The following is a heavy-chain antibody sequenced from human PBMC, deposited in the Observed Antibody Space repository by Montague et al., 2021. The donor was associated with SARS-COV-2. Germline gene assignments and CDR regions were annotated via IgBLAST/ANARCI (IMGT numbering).Heavy chain of an antibody. V-gene: IGHV4-31*03. J-gene: IGHJ4*01. Sequence: TLSLTCTVSGGSMNSGGYYWSWIRQHPGKGLEWIGYIYYTGSTFYNPSLKSRLTMSVDTSQNQFSLRLISVTAADTAVYYCASGRGYTGYDSDWGQGTLVTVTS. CDR2: IYYTGST. D-gene: IGHD5-12*01. CDR3: ASGRGYTGYDSD. CDR1: GGSMNSGGYY.